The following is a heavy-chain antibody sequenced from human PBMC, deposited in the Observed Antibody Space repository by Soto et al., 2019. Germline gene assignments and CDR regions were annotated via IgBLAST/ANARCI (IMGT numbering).Heavy chain of an antibody. CDR1: GYTFTSYA. CDR3: AGDHCSGGSCYYDYYYGMDV. J-gene: IGHJ6*02. V-gene: IGHV1-3*01. Sequence: RASVKVSCKASGYTFTSYAMHWVRQAPGQRLEWMGWINAGNGNTKYSQKFQGRVTITRDTSASTAYMELSSLRSEDTAVYYCAGDHCSGGSCYYDYYYGMDVWGQGTTVTVSS. CDR2: INAGNGNT. D-gene: IGHD2-15*01.